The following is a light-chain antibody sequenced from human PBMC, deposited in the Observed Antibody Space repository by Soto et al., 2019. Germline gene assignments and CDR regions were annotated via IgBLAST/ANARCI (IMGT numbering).Light chain of an antibody. J-gene: IGLJ1*01. CDR3: SSYSSSSTLCV. CDR2: EVS. Sequence: QSALTQPASVSGSPEQSITISCTGTSSDVGGYNYVSWYQHHPGKAPKLIIYEVSNRPSGVSNRFSGSKSGNTASLTISGLQAEDEADYYCSSYSSSSTLCVFGTGTKVTVL. V-gene: IGLV2-14*01. CDR1: SSDVGGYNY.